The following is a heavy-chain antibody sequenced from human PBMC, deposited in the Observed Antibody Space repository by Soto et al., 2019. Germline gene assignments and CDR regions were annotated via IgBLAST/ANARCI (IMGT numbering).Heavy chain of an antibody. V-gene: IGHV3-33*01. D-gene: IGHD5-12*01. CDR1: GFTFSSYG. CDR3: ARESSYDSYFDY. CDR2: RWYDGSNK. Sequence: GGSLRLSCAASGFTFSSYGMHWGRQAPGKGLEWVAVRWYDGSNKYYADSVKGRFTISRDNSKNTLYLQMNSLRAEDKTVYYCARESSYDSYFDYWGQGTLVTVSS. J-gene: IGHJ4*02.